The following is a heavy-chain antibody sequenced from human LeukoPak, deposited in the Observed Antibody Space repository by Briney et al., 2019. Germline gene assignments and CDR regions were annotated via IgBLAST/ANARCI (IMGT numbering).Heavy chain of an antibody. CDR1: GYSISSGYY. CDR3: ASHLEGYCSGGSCLREFDY. CDR2: IYHSGST. Sequence: SETLSLTCAVSGYSISSGYYWGWIRQPPGKGLEWIGSIYHSGSTYYNPSLKSRVTISVDTSKNQFSLKLSSVTAADTAVYYCASHLEGYCSGGSCLREFDYWGQGTLVTVSS. V-gene: IGHV4-38-2*01. D-gene: IGHD2-15*01. J-gene: IGHJ4*02.